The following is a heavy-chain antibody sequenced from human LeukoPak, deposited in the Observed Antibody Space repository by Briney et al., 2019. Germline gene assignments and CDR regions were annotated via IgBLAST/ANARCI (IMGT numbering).Heavy chain of an antibody. J-gene: IGHJ5*02. D-gene: IGHD3-10*01. CDR3: ANYGSGSYRFDP. Sequence: SETLSLTCTVSGGSISSYYWSWIRQPPGKGLEWIGYIYYGGSTNYNPSLKSRVTISVDTSKNQFSLKLSSVTAADTAVYYCANYGSGSYRFDPWGQGTLVTVSS. CDR1: GGSISSYY. CDR2: IYYGGST. V-gene: IGHV4-59*01.